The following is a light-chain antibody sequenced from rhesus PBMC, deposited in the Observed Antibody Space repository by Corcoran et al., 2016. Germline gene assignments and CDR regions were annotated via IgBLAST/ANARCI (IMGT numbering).Light chain of an antibody. V-gene: IGKV1-25*01. CDR2: YAR. CDR1: QDIRSY. J-gene: IGKJ3*01. CDR3: QQFNSLPFT. Sequence: DIQMTQSPSSVSASVGDRVTITCRATQDIRSYLAWYQQTPRKAPQLLNYYARTLQSGVPSRVRGSGSGTEFTLTISSLQPEDFATYYCQQFNSLPFTFGPGTRLDIK.